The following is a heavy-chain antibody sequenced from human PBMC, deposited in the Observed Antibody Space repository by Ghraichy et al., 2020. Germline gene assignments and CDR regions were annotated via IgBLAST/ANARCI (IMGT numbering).Heavy chain of an antibody. CDR1: GGSFSGYY. CDR2: IHGGGST. D-gene: IGHD6-13*01. CDR3: TRGKGIAI. Sequence: GSLSLTCAVYGGSFSGYYWSWIRQPPGKGLEWIGEIHGGGSTNYNPSLKSRVTISVDTSKNQFSLSLTSVTAADTAVYYCTRGKGIAIWGQGTTVTVSS. J-gene: IGHJ3*02. V-gene: IGHV4-34*01.